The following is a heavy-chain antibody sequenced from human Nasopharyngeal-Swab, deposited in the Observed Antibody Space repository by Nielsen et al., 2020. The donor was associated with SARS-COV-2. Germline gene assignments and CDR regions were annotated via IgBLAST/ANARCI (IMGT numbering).Heavy chain of an antibody. CDR2: INSDGSST. V-gene: IGHV3-74*01. CDR3: ARVVCSGGSCYQTRYYFDY. D-gene: IGHD2-15*01. CDR1: GFTFSSYW. J-gene: IGHJ4*02. Sequence: GSLRLSCAASGFTFSSYWMHWVRQAPGKGLVWVSRINSDGSSTSYADSVKGRFTISRDNAKNTLYLQMNSLRAEDTAVYYCARVVCSGGSCYQTRYYFDYWGQGTLVTVSS.